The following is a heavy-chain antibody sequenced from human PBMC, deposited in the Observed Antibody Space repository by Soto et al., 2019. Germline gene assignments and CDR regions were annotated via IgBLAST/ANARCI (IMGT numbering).Heavy chain of an antibody. CDR3: AKGHYYGSGSQFRMVDY. CDR2: ISGSGGST. Sequence: GGSLRLSCAASGFTFSSYAMSWVRQAPGKGLEWVSAISGSGGSTYYADSVKGRFTISRDNSKNTLYLQMNSLRAEDTAVYYCAKGHYYGSGSQFRMVDYWGQGTLVTVSS. V-gene: IGHV3-23*01. D-gene: IGHD3-10*01. J-gene: IGHJ4*02. CDR1: GFTFSSYA.